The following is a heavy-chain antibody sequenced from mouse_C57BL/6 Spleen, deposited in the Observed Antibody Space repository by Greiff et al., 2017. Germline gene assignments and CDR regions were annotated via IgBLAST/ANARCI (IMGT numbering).Heavy chain of an antibody. CDR1: GYTFTSYW. CDR3: ARSGAWDLIAY. Sequence: QVQLQQPGAELVKPGASVKLSCKASGYTFTSYWMHWVKQRPGQGLEWIGMIHPNSGSTNYNEKFKSKATLTVDKSSSTAYMQLSSLASEDSAVYYCARSGAWDLIAYWGQGTLVTVSA. CDR2: IHPNSGST. V-gene: IGHV1-64*01. J-gene: IGHJ3*01. D-gene: IGHD4-1*01.